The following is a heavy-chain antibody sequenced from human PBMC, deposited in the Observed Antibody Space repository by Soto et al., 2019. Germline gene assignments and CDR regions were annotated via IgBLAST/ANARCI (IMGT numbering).Heavy chain of an antibody. CDR3: ARGLISMLVRTYY. Sequence: QIQLVESGGGVVQPGRSLRLSCAASGFPFSTYALHWVRQAPGKGLEWVAVISYDGTTKYYADSVKGRFTISRDTSKNTLFLQLNSLRPDDTAVYYCARGLISMLVRTYYWGQGTLVSVSS. CDR2: ISYDGTTK. D-gene: IGHD3-22*01. V-gene: IGHV3-30*04. CDR1: GFPFSTYA. J-gene: IGHJ4*02.